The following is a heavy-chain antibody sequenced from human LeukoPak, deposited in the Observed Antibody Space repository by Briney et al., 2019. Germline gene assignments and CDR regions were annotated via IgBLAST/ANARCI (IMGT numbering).Heavy chain of an antibody. D-gene: IGHD5-18*01. Sequence: GGSLRLSCAASGFTLSSYGMHWVRQAPGKGLEWVTFIWYDGSNKYYADSVKGRFTISRDNSKNTLYLQMNSLRAEYTAVYFCAKDVCTAMPSGAAFDVWGQGTMVTVSS. CDR2: IWYDGSNK. CDR1: GFTLSSYG. V-gene: IGHV3-30*02. CDR3: AKDVCTAMPSGAAFDV. J-gene: IGHJ3*01.